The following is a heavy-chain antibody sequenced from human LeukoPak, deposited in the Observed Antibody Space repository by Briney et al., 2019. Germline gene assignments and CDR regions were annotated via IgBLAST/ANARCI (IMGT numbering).Heavy chain of an antibody. Sequence: SETLSLTCTVSGGSISSSSYYWGWIRRPPGKGLEWIGSIYYSGSTYYNPSLKSRVTISVDTSKNQFSLKLSSVTAADTAVYYCARERQYSYGPNWFDPWGQGTLVTVSS. CDR1: GGSISSSSYY. V-gene: IGHV4-39*07. D-gene: IGHD5-18*01. CDR2: IYYSGST. CDR3: ARERQYSYGPNWFDP. J-gene: IGHJ5*02.